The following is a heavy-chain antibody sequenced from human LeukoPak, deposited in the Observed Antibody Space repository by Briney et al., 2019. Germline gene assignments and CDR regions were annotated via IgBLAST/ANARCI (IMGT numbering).Heavy chain of an antibody. CDR3: ARRGSSSWYGYYYYGMDV. Sequence: SETLSLTCTVSGGSISSYYWSWIRQPPGKGLEWIGYIYYSGSTNYNPSLKSRVTISVATSKNQFSLKLSSVTAADTAVYYCARRGSSSWYGYYYYGMDVWGQGTTVTVSS. D-gene: IGHD6-13*01. J-gene: IGHJ6*02. V-gene: IGHV4-59*08. CDR2: IYYSGST. CDR1: GGSISSYY.